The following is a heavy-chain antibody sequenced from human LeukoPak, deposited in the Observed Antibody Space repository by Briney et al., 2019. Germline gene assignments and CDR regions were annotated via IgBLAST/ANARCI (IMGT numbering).Heavy chain of an antibody. D-gene: IGHD2/OR15-2a*01. Sequence: TGGYLRLSCAASGFTFSSYSMNWVRQAPGKGLEWVSSISSSSSYIYYADSVKGRFTISRDNAKNSLYLQMNSLRAEDTAVYYCARRGFFSSGDLYYYYGMDVWGQGTTVTVSS. CDR3: ARRGFFSSGDLYYYYGMDV. V-gene: IGHV3-21*01. J-gene: IGHJ6*02. CDR2: ISSSSSYI. CDR1: GFTFSSYS.